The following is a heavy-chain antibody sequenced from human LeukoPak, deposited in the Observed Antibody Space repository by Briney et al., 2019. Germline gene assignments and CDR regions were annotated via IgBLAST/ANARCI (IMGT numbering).Heavy chain of an antibody. D-gene: IGHD5-12*01. CDR3: ARDLYSGYPAASYYGMDV. CDR2: ISYDGGNK. J-gene: IGHJ6*02. CDR1: GFTFSNHG. Sequence: PGGSLRLSCAASGFTFSNHGMHWVRQAPGKGPEWVALISYDGGNKNYADSVKGRFTISRDNSKNTLYLQMNSLRAEDTAVYYCARDLYSGYPAASYYGMDVWGQGTTITVSS. V-gene: IGHV3-30*19.